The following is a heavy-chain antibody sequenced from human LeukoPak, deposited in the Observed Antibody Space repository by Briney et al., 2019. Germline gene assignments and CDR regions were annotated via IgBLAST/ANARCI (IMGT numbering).Heavy chain of an antibody. CDR3: AKDHCRGTSCFFFDP. Sequence: GGSLRLSCAASGFIFSNYGMHWVRQAPGKGLEWVAFIRYDGSSEYADSVKGRFTISRDNSKNTLYLQMNSLRAEDSVVYYCAKDHCRGTSCFFFDPWGQGTLVTVSS. CDR2: IRYDGSSE. D-gene: IGHD1-14*01. CDR1: GFIFSNYG. V-gene: IGHV3-30*02. J-gene: IGHJ5*02.